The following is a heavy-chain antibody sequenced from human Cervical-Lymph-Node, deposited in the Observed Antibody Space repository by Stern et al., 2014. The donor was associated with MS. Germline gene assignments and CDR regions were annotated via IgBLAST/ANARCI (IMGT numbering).Heavy chain of an antibody. V-gene: IGHV3-11*01. CDR1: GFTFSDSY. Sequence: VQLVESGGGLVNPGGSLRLSCAASGFTFSDSYMSWIRQAPGKGLEWISYISSRDTIRIYSDSVRGRFTVSRDNAKNSLYLQMNSLRTEDSAVYCVRADGSEDDYWGQGTLVTVSS. CDR3: VRADGSEDDY. J-gene: IGHJ4*02. D-gene: IGHD3-10*01. CDR2: ISSRDTIR.